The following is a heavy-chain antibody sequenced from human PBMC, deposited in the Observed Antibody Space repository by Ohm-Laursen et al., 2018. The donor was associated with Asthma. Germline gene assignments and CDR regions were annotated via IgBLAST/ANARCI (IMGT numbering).Heavy chain of an antibody. Sequence: SLRLSCTASGFTFSSYAMSWVRQAPGKGLEWASAISGSGGSTYYADSVKGRFTISRDNSKNTLYLQMNSLRAEDTAVYYCATGFGDYPLDYYYGMDVWGQGTTVTVSS. CDR3: ATGFGDYPLDYYYGMDV. D-gene: IGHD4-17*01. V-gene: IGHV3-23*01. CDR2: ISGSGGST. CDR1: GFTFSSYA. J-gene: IGHJ6*02.